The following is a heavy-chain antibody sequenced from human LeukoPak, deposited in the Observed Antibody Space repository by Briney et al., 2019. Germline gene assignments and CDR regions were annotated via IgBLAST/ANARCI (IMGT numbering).Heavy chain of an antibody. V-gene: IGHV1-2*02. CDR2: INPNSGGT. J-gene: IGHJ5*02. Sequence: ASVKVSCKASGYTFTGYYMHWVRQAPGQGLEWMGWINPNSGGTNYAQKFQGRVTMTRDTSISTAYMELGRLRSDDTAVYYCARTDKITIFGVVPRWFDPWGQGTLVTVSS. CDR1: GYTFTGYY. CDR3: ARTDKITIFGVVPRWFDP. D-gene: IGHD3-3*01.